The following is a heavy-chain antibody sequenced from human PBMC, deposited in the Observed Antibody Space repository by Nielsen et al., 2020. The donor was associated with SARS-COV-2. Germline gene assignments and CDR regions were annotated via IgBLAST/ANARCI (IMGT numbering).Heavy chain of an antibody. CDR2: IYPGNSET. CDR3: GRHLSVVHKGLEI. D-gene: IGHD1-1*01. Sequence: GESLKISCKASGYKFTDNWIGWVRQMPGKGLEWMGIIYPGNSETRYSPFFQGQVTISADKSTSTAYLQWSSLKASDTAMYYCGRHLSVVHKGLEIWGQGTMVTVSS. J-gene: IGHJ3*02. V-gene: IGHV5-51*01. CDR1: GYKFTDNW.